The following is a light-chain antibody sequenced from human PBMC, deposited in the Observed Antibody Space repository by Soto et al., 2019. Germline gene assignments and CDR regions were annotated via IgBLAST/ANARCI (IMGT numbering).Light chain of an antibody. CDR3: QQYNNWPPWT. V-gene: IGKV3-15*01. J-gene: IGKJ1*01. Sequence: EIVMTQSPATLSVSPGERATLSCRASQSVSSNLAWYQQKPGQAPRLLIYGASTRATGIPARFSRSGSGTEFTLTISSLQSEDFADYYCQQYNNWPPWTFGQGTKVEIK. CDR2: GAS. CDR1: QSVSSN.